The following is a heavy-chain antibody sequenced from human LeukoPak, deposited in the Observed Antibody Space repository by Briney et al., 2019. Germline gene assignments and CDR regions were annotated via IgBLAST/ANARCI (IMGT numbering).Heavy chain of an antibody. CDR1: GASFSSHG. Sequence: GGSLRLSCAAYGASFSSHGMHWVRQAPGKGLEWVAVISYDGSNKYYADSVKGRFTISRDNSKNTLYLQMNSLRAEDTAVYYCAVWNYHYGMDVWGQGTTVTVSS. CDR3: AVWNYHYGMDV. V-gene: IGHV3-33*05. CDR2: ISYDGSNK. J-gene: IGHJ6*02. D-gene: IGHD1-7*01.